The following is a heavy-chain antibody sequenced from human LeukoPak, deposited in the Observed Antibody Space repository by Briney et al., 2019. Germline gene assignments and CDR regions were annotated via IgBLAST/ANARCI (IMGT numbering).Heavy chain of an antibody. CDR3: ARRRFYYDKGDAFDI. Sequence: GASVKVSCKASGYTFTSYGISWVRQAPGQGLEWMGWISAYNGNTNYAQKLQGRVTMTTDTSTSTAYMELRSLRSDDTAVYYCARRRFYYDKGDAFDIWGQGTMVTVSS. CDR1: GYTFTSYG. CDR2: ISAYNGNT. D-gene: IGHD3-22*01. J-gene: IGHJ3*02. V-gene: IGHV1-18*01.